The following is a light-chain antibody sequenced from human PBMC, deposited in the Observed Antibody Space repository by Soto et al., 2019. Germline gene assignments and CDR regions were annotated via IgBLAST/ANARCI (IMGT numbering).Light chain of an antibody. CDR3: TSYTTSSPYLV. Sequence: QSALTQPASVSGSPGQSITISCTGTSSDVGGYNYVSWYQHHPGKAPKLMIYDVTNRPSGVSNRFSGSKSGNTACLTISGLQAEDEADYYCTSYTTSSPYLVFGGGTKVTVL. V-gene: IGLV2-14*03. J-gene: IGLJ3*02. CDR1: SSDVGGYNY. CDR2: DVT.